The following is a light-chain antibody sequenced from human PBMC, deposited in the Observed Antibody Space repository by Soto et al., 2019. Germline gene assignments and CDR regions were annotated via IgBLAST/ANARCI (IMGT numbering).Light chain of an antibody. CDR2: GAS. CDR3: QLYGSSPKT. Sequence: DIVLTQSPGTLSLSPGERATLSCRATQSVISNFLAWYQQKPGQAPKLVIHGASTRATGIPDRFSGSGSGTDFTLTISRVEPEDFAVYYCQLYGSSPKTFGQGTKVEV. V-gene: IGKV3-20*01. J-gene: IGKJ1*01. CDR1: QSVISNF.